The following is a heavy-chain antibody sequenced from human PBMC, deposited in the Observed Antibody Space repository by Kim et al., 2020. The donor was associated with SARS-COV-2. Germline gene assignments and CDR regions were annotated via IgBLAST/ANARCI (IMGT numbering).Heavy chain of an antibody. CDR3: AKDPVRYCSSTSCSPFDY. V-gene: IGHV3-23*01. D-gene: IGHD2-2*01. J-gene: IGHJ4*02. Sequence: KGRFTISRDSSKNTLYLQINSLRAEDTAVYYCAKDPVRYCSSTSCSPFDYWGQGTLVTVSS.